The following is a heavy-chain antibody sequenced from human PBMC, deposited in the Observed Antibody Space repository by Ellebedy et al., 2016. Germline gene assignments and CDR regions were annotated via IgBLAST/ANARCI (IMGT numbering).Heavy chain of an antibody. CDR3: VTTRPWFAY. J-gene: IGHJ4*02. CDR1: SYTFTSYG. Sequence: ASVKVSXKASSYTFTSYGISWVRQAPGQGLEWMGWINPNSGGTNYAQKFQGRVTLTSDTSISTAYMDLSRLISDDTAIYYCVTTRPWFAYWGQGTLVTVSS. CDR2: INPNSGGT. D-gene: IGHD4-17*01. V-gene: IGHV1-2*02.